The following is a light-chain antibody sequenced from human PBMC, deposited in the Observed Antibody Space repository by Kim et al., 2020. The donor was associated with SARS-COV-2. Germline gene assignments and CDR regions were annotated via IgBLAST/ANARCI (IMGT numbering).Light chain of an antibody. Sequence: QSITIACTGYSSDVGSYDYVSWYQQHPGKAPKLIIHNVINRPSGVSSRFSGSKSDKTASLTISGLQAEDEGIYYCSSYTSITTRVVFGGGTQLTVL. J-gene: IGLJ2*01. CDR1: SSDVGSYDY. CDR3: SSYTSITTRVV. V-gene: IGLV2-14*03. CDR2: NVI.